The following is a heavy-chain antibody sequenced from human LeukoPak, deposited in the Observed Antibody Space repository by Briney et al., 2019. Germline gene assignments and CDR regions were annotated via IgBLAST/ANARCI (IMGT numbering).Heavy chain of an antibody. Sequence: GGSLRLSCAASRFTFNTYDMHWVRQAPGKGLEWVAFIVYDGGNTYYADSVKGRFTISRDNSKDTLYLQMNGLRAEDTAVYYCANSRGQFCSTTTCSVMDVRGKGTTVTVSS. CDR3: ANSRGQFCSTTTCSVMDV. CDR2: IVYDGGNT. V-gene: IGHV3-30*02. D-gene: IGHD2-2*01. J-gene: IGHJ6*03. CDR1: RFTFNTYD.